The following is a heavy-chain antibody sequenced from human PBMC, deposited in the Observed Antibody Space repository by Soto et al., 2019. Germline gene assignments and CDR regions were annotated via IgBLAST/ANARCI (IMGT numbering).Heavy chain of an antibody. D-gene: IGHD6-13*01. CDR1: GYTFTCYY. CDR3: ARAKAARTVDY. Sequence: XSVKVSCKASGYTFTCYYMHWVRQAPGQGLEWMGWINPNSGGTNYAQKFQGRVTMTRDTSISTAYMELSRLRSDDTAVYYCARAKAARTVDYWGQGALVTVSS. CDR2: INPNSGGT. J-gene: IGHJ4*02. V-gene: IGHV1-2*02.